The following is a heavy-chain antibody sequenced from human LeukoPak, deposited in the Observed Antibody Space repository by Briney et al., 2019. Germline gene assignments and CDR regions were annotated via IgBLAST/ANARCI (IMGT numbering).Heavy chain of an antibody. D-gene: IGHD3-10*01. CDR1: GYTFTGYY. Sequence: GASVKVSCKASGYTFTGYYMHWVRQATGQGLEWMGWMNPNSGNTGYAQKFQGRVTITRNTSISTAYMELSSLRSEDTAVYYCARQVGFGELAKAFDIWGQGTMVTVSS. CDR3: ARQVGFGELAKAFDI. V-gene: IGHV1-8*03. CDR2: MNPNSGNT. J-gene: IGHJ3*02.